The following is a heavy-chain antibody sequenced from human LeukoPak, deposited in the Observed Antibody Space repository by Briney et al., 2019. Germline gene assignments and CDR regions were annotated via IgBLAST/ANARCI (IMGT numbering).Heavy chain of an antibody. V-gene: IGHV3-20*04. CDR1: GFTFDDYG. Sequence: GGSLRLSCAASGFTFDDYGMCWVRQAPGKGLEWVSGINWNGGSTGYADSVKGRFTISRDNAKNSLYLQMNSLRAEDTALYYCARVVTIVGATSAFDIWGQGTMVTVSS. D-gene: IGHD1-26*01. J-gene: IGHJ3*02. CDR2: INWNGGST. CDR3: ARVVTIVGATSAFDI.